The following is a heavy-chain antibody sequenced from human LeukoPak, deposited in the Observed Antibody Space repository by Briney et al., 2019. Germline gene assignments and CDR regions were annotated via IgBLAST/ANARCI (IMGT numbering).Heavy chain of an antibody. V-gene: IGHV1-18*01. CDR2: ISAYNGNT. CDR1: GYTFTSYG. D-gene: IGHD3-10*01. CDR3: ARDTPRSGAAFDI. J-gene: IGHJ3*02. Sequence: ASVKVSCKDSGYTFTSYGISWVRQAPGQGLEWMGWISAYNGNTNYAQKLQGRVTMTTDPSPSTAYMELRSLRSDDTAVYYCARDTPRSGAAFDIWGQGTMVTVSS.